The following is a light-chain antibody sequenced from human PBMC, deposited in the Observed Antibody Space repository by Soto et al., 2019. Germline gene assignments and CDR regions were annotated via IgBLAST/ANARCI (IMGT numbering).Light chain of an antibody. CDR2: GAS. CDR3: QQYHNWPRT. Sequence: EIVLTQSPGTLSLSPGERATLSCRASQSVSSNYLAWYQQKPGQAPRLLIYGASNRATGIPARFSGSGSGTEFTLTINSLQSEDFAVYYCQQYHNWPRTFGQGTKVDIK. J-gene: IGKJ1*01. V-gene: IGKV3-15*01. CDR1: QSVSSN.